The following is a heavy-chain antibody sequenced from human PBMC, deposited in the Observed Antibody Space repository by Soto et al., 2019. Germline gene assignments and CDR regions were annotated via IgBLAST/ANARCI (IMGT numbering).Heavy chain of an antibody. D-gene: IGHD1-26*01. CDR3: ARRRVGATQIDY. CDR2: IYYSGST. CDR1: GGSISSSSYY. V-gene: IGHV4-39*01. J-gene: IGHJ4*02. Sequence: QLQLQESGPGLVKPSETLSLTCTVSGGSISSSSYYWGWIRQPPGKGLEWIGSIYYSGSTYYNPSLKSRVTISVDTSKNQFSLKLSSVTAADTAVYYCARRRVGATQIDYWGQGTLVTVSS.